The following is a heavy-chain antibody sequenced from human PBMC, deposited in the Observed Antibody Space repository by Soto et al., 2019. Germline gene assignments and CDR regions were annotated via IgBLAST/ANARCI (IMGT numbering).Heavy chain of an antibody. Sequence: QVQLVQSGAEVKKPGASVKVSCKASGYTFTSYYMHWVRQAPGQGLEWMGIINPSGGSTSYAQKYQGRVTMTSDTSTSTVYMELSSLRSEDTAVYYCARDSGSYHYGMDVWGQGTTVTVAS. V-gene: IGHV1-46*01. CDR3: ARDSGSYHYGMDV. CDR2: INPSGGST. CDR1: GYTFTSYY. J-gene: IGHJ6*02. D-gene: IGHD1-26*01.